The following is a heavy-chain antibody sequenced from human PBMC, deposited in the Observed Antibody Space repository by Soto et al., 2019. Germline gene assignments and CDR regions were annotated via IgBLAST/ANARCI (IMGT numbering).Heavy chain of an antibody. Sequence: QVQLVESGGGLVKPGGSLRLSCAASGLTLSDYYMTWIRQAPGKGLEWVSDISFSSSNTNYADSVKGRFTISRDNAKNSLYLQMNSLRAEDTAVYYCARDGYGYGKWYYLDHWGQGTLVTVSS. CDR1: GLTLSDYY. J-gene: IGHJ4*02. D-gene: IGHD5-18*01. V-gene: IGHV3-11*06. CDR2: ISFSSSNT. CDR3: ARDGYGYGKWYYLDH.